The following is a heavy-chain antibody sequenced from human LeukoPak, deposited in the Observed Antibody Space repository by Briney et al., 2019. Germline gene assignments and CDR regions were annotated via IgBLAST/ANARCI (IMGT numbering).Heavy chain of an antibody. D-gene: IGHD3-22*01. Sequence: AETLSLTCAVYGGTFSGYYWSWIRQTPGKGLEWIGEINHSGTTNYNPSLKSRVTISEHTSKNQFSLELSSVPAADTAVYYCARGQKLTYYYDRTAFDIWGQGTRVTVSS. V-gene: IGHV4-34*01. J-gene: IGHJ3*02. CDR3: ARGQKLTYYYDRTAFDI. CDR2: INHSGTT. CDR1: GGTFSGYY.